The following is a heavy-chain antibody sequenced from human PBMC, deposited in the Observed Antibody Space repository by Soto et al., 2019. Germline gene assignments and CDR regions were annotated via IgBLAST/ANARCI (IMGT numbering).Heavy chain of an antibody. J-gene: IGHJ6*02. V-gene: IGHV1-69*01. D-gene: IGHD2-15*01. CDR3: ARSQGGSSSLDIYYYYYYGMDV. CDR1: GGTFSSYA. CDR2: IIPIFATA. Sequence: QVQLVQSGAEVKKPGSSVKVSCKAPGGTFSSYAISWVRQAPGQGLEWMGGIIPIFATAKYAQKFQGRVTITAAESTSTGYMELSRLRSEDTAVYYCARSQGGSSSLDIYYYYYYGMDVWGQGTTVTVSS.